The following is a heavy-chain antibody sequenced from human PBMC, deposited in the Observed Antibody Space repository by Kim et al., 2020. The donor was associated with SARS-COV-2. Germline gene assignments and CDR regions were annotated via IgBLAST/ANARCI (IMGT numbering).Heavy chain of an antibody. CDR3: ARDASSGYFNWFDP. Sequence: ADSVKGRVTISRDNSKNTLYLQMNSLRAEDTAVYYCARDASSGYFNWFDPWGQGTLVTVSS. V-gene: IGHV3-66*01. J-gene: IGHJ5*02. D-gene: IGHD3-22*01.